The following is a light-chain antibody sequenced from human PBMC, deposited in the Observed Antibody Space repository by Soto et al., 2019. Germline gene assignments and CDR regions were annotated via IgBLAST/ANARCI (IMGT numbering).Light chain of an antibody. CDR1: SSDVGGYNA. CDR2: EVT. J-gene: IGLJ1*01. Sequence: QSVLTQPASVSGSPGQTITISCTGTSSDVGGYNAVSWYQHHPDKAPKLIIYEVTHRPSGVSDRFSASKSGNTASLTISGLQADDEADYYCNSFRVSHLYVFGTGTKLTVL. CDR3: NSFRVSHLYV. V-gene: IGLV2-14*01.